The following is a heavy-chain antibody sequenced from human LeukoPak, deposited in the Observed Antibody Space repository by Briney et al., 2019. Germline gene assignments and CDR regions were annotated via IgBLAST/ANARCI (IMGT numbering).Heavy chain of an antibody. D-gene: IGHD3-22*01. CDR1: GFTFSGSA. V-gene: IGHV3-73*01. CDR2: IRSKANSYAT. Sequence: GGSLRLSCAASGFTFSGSAMHWVRQASGKGLEWVGRIRSKANSYATAYAASVKGRFTISRDDSKNTAYLQMNSLKTEDTAVYYCAKDRGSSGYYPRDSMDVWGKGTTVTISS. CDR3: AKDRGSSGYYPRDSMDV. J-gene: IGHJ6*03.